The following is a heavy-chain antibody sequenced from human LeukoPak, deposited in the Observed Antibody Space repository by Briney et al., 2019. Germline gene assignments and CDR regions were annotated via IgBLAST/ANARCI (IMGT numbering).Heavy chain of an antibody. J-gene: IGHJ5*01. CDR1: GFTVSSNE. CDR2: ISGGST. D-gene: IGHD2-2*01. V-gene: IGHV3-38-3*01. CDR3: AKEPREYCSSTSCPNWFDS. Sequence: GGSLRLSCAASGFTVSSNEMSWVRQAPGKGLEWVSSISGGSTYYADSVKGRFTISRDNSENTLFLQMNSLRAEDTAVYYCAKEPREYCSSTSCPNWFDSWGQGTLVTVSS.